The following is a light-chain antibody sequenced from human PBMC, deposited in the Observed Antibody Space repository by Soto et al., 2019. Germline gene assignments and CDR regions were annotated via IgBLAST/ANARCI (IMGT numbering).Light chain of an antibody. V-gene: IGLV2-14*01. CDR2: EVS. J-gene: IGLJ3*02. CDR3: SSYTSTNTLV. CDR1: IGAVGGYYY. Sequence: QSALTQPASVSGPPGQSITISCTGSIGAVGGYYYVSWYQQHPDKAPKLMIYEVSNRPSGVSNRFSGSKSGNTASLTISGLQPEDEADYYCSSYTSTNTLVFGGGTKLTVL.